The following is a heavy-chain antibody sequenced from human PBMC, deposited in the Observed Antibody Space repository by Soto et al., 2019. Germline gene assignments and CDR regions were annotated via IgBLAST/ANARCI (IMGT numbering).Heavy chain of an antibody. CDR1: GGTFSSYA. Sequence: SVKVSCKASGGTFSSYAISWVRQAPGQGLEWVGGIIPIFGTANYAQKFQGRVTITADESTSTAYMELSSLRSEDTAVYYCASIGYCSSTSCYDVVYWGQGILVTVSS. D-gene: IGHD2-2*01. CDR3: ASIGYCSSTSCYDVVY. CDR2: IIPIFGTA. V-gene: IGHV1-69*13. J-gene: IGHJ4*02.